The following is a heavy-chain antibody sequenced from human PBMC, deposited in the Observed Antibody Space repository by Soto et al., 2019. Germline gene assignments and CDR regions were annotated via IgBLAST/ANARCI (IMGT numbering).Heavy chain of an antibody. J-gene: IGHJ4*02. CDR2: INPSGGST. V-gene: IGHV1-46*01. Sequence: ASVKVSCKASGYTFTSSYMHWVRQAPGQGLEWMGIINPSGGSTSYPQKFQGRVTMTRDTSTSTVYMELSSLRSEDTAMYYCARLPMVRGVIISFYFDYWGQGTLVTVSS. CDR1: GYTFTSSY. D-gene: IGHD3-10*01. CDR3: ARLPMVRGVIISFYFDY.